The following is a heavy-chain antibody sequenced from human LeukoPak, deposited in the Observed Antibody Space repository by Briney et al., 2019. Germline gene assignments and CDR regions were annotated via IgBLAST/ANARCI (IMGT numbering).Heavy chain of an antibody. D-gene: IGHD2-2*01. CDR1: GDSISGSSYY. J-gene: IGHJ6*03. V-gene: IGHV4-39*01. CDR2: IYYSGST. CDR3: TRGVPALYYFYYYMDV. Sequence: SETLSLTCTVSGDSISGSSYYWGWIRQPPGKGLEWIGSIYYSGSTYNNPSLKSRVTISVDTSKKQFSLKLSSVTAADTAVYYCTRGVPALYYFYYYMDVWGKGTTVTVSS.